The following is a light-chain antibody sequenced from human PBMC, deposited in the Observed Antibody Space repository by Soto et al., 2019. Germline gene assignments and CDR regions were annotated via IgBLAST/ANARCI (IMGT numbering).Light chain of an antibody. CDR2: EVT. CDR1: SSDVGGYNY. J-gene: IGLJ1*01. CDR3: SSYTSIGTYV. Sequence: QSALTQPASVSGSPGQSITISCTGTSSDVGGYNYVSWYQHHPGKAAKLLIYEVTNRPSGVSNHFSGSKSGSTASLTISGLQAEDEADYYCSSYTSIGTYVFGTGTKLTVL. V-gene: IGLV2-14*01.